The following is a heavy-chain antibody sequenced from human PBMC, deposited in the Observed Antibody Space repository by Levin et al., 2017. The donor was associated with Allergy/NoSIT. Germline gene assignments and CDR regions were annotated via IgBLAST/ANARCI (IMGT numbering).Heavy chain of an antibody. CDR1: GFSLSNARMG. V-gene: IGHV2-26*01. D-gene: IGHD3-3*01. CDR3: ARTRTIFGVVIGLLGYYYYMDV. CDR2: IFSNDEK. J-gene: IGHJ6*03. Sequence: SGPTLVKPTETLTLTCTVSGFSLSNARMGVSWIRQPPGKALEWLAHIFSNDEKSYSTSLKSRLTISKDTSKSQVVLTMTNMDPVDTATYYCARTRTIFGVVIGLLGYYYYMDVWGKGTTVTVSS.